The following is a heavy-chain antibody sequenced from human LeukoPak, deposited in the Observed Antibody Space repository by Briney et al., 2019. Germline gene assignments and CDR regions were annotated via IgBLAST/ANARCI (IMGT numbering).Heavy chain of an antibody. J-gene: IGHJ4*02. CDR2: MNPNSGNT. D-gene: IGHD1-26*01. V-gene: IGHV1-8*01. Sequence: GASVKVSCKASGYTFTSYDINWVRQATGQGLEWMGWMNPNSGNTGYAQMFQGRVTMTRNTSISTAYMELSSLRSEDTAVYYCAIDVGSYYDYWGQGTLVTVSS. CDR1: GYTFTSYD. CDR3: AIDVGSYYDY.